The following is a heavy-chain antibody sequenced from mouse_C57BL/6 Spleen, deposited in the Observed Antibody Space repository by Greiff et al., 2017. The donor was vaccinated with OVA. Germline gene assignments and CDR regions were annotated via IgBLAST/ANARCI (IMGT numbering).Heavy chain of an antibody. CDR3: ARGDGYYAMDY. CDR1: GFTFSDYY. J-gene: IGHJ4*01. Sequence: EVMLVESEGGLVQPGSSMKLSCTASGFTFSDYYMAWVRQVPEKGLEWVANINYDGSSTYYLDSLKSRFIISRDNAKNILYLQMSSLKSEDTATYYCARGDGYYAMDYWGQGTSVTVSS. D-gene: IGHD2-3*01. CDR2: INYDGSST. V-gene: IGHV5-16*01.